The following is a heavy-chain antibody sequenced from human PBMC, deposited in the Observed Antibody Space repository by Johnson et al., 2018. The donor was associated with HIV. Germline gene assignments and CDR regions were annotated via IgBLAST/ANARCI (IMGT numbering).Heavy chain of an antibody. CDR3: ATSGLTLGSSSSHAFDI. CDR1: GFTFNSYG. D-gene: IGHD6-6*01. CDR2: IWYDGGNK. Sequence: QVQLVESGGGVVQPGPSLRLSCAASGFTFNSYGMHWVRQAPGKGLEWVAVIWYDGGNKYYADSLKGRFTITRDNSKNTLYLQMNSLRAEDTAVYYCATSGLTLGSSSSHAFDIWGQGTMVTVSS. J-gene: IGHJ3*02. V-gene: IGHV3-33*01.